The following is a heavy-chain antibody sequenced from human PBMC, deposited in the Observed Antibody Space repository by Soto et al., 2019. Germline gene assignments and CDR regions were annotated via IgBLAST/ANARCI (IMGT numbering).Heavy chain of an antibody. CDR1: GYTFNSHG. V-gene: IGHV1-18*04. Sequence: ASVKVSCKAFGYTFNSHGISWVRQAPGQGLEWMGWINSYNGHTKYAQKLQGRVTMTTDTSASTAYLELRSLRSDDTAVYYCARWRSHKDSSEDLDYWGQGTLVTVSS. CDR3: ARWRSHKDSSEDLDY. CDR2: INSYNGHT. D-gene: IGHD3-22*01. J-gene: IGHJ4*02.